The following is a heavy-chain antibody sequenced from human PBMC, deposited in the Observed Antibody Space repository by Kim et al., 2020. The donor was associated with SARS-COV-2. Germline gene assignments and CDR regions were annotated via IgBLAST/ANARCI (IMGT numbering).Heavy chain of an antibody. CDR3: ARGARGATKAPHY. V-gene: IGHV1-69*13. D-gene: IGHD1-26*01. Sequence: SVKVSCKASGGTFSSYAISWVRQAPGQGLEWMGGIIPIFGTANYAQKFQGRVTITADESTSTAYMELSSLRSEDTAVYYCARGARGATKAPHYWGQGTLVTVSS. CDR1: GGTFSSYA. CDR2: IIPIFGTA. J-gene: IGHJ4*02.